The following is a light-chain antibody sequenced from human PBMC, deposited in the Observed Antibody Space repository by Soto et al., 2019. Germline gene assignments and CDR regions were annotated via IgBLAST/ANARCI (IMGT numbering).Light chain of an antibody. Sequence: DIQMTQSPSTLSASVGDRVTITCRASQSIDTWLAWYQQKPGKAPNLLIYKASSLESGVPSRFSGSGSGTDFTLTISSVQPDDFATYYGQQYKTYSQWTFGQGTKVEIK. CDR1: QSIDTW. J-gene: IGKJ1*01. CDR3: QQYKTYSQWT. V-gene: IGKV1-5*03. CDR2: KAS.